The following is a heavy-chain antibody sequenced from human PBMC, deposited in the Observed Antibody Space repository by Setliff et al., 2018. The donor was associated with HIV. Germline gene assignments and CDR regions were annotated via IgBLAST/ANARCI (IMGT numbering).Heavy chain of an antibody. D-gene: IGHD1-26*01. V-gene: IGHV3-21*01. CDR3: ARVGVGATVFFDY. Sequence: GESLKISCAASGFTFSSYSMNWVRQAPGKGLEWVSSISSSSTYIYYADSVRGRFTISRDNAKNSLYLQMNSLRAEDTAVHYCARVGVGATVFFDYWGQGTLVTSPQ. CDR1: GFTFSSYS. CDR2: ISSSSTYI. J-gene: IGHJ4*02.